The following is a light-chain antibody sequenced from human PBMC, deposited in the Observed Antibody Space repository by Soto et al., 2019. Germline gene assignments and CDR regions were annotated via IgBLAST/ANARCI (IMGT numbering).Light chain of an antibody. CDR3: QQYNNWPLLT. Sequence: EIVMTQSPATLSVSPGERATLSCRASQSVSSNLAWYQQKPGQAPRLLIYGASTRATGIPARFGGSGSGTEFTLTISSLQSEDFAVYYCQQYNNWPLLTFGGGTKVDI. V-gene: IGKV3-15*01. CDR1: QSVSSN. CDR2: GAS. J-gene: IGKJ4*01.